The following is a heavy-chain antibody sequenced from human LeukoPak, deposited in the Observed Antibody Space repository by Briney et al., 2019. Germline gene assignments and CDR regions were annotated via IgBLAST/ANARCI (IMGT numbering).Heavy chain of an antibody. D-gene: IGHD3-10*01. CDR3: ARVYGSGSYFDY. CDR1: GFTFSSYW. Sequence: GGSLRLSCAASGFTFSSYWMSWVRQAPGEGREWVSNIKQDGSAKYYVDSVKGRFTISRDNAKNSLYLQMNSLRAEDTAVYYCARVYGSGSYFDYWGQGTLVTVFS. V-gene: IGHV3-7*01. J-gene: IGHJ4*02. CDR2: IKQDGSAK.